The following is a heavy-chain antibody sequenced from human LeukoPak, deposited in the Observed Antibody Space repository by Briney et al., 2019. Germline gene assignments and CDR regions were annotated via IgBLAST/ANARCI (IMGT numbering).Heavy chain of an antibody. D-gene: IGHD2-8*01. Sequence: GGSLKRSCAASGFTFSGSAMHWVRQASGKGLEWVGRIRSKANSHTTAYAAPVKGRFTISRDDSKKTAYLQMNSLKTEDTAVYYCTRLSDCTNGVCAINWGQGTLVTVSS. CDR1: GFTFSGSA. V-gene: IGHV3-73*01. CDR3: TRLSDCTNGVCAIN. CDR2: IRSKANSHTT. J-gene: IGHJ4*02.